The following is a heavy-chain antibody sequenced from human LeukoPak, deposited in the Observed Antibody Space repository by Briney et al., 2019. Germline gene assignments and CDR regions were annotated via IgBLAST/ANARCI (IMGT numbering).Heavy chain of an antibody. CDR3: ASGYDSSGYYSGVDY. CDR1: GGSISSGGYY. J-gene: IGHJ4*02. Sequence: PSETLSLTCTVSGGSISSGGYYWSWIRQTPGKGLEWIGEINHSGSTNYNPSLKSRVTISVDTSKNQFSLKLSSVTAADTAVYYCASGYDSSGYYSGVDYWGQGTLVTVSS. D-gene: IGHD3-22*01. V-gene: IGHV4-39*07. CDR2: INHSGST.